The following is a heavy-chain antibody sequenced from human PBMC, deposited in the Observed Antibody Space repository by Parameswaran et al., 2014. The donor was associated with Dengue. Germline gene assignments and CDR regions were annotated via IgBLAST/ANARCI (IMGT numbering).Heavy chain of an antibody. V-gene: IGHV3-74*01. CDR2: ISNDGSAT. CDR3: TRDFRMREAPGTGG. Sequence: WIRQPPGKELVWVSHISNDGSATRYADSVKGRFTISRDNAKNTLYLQMNSLRAEDTAVYYCTRDFRMREAPGTGGWGQGTLVTVSS. D-gene: IGHD6-13*01. J-gene: IGHJ4*02.